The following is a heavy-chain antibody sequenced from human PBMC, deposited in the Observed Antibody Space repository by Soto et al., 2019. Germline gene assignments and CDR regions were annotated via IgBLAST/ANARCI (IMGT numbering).Heavy chain of an antibody. CDR1: GFTFSSYA. CDR3: AKAGGETDDYGVSDFDY. CDR2: ISGSGGST. J-gene: IGHJ4*02. V-gene: IGHV3-23*01. D-gene: IGHD4-17*01. Sequence: GGSLRLSCAASGFTFSSYAMSWVRQAPGKGLEWVSAISGSGGSTYYADSVKGRFTISRDNSKNTLYLQMNSLRAEDTAVYYCAKAGGETDDYGVSDFDYWGQGTLVTVSS.